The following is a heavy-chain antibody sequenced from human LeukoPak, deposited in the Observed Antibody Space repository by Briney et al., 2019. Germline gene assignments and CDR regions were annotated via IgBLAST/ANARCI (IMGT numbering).Heavy chain of an antibody. CDR2: IIPIFGTG. J-gene: IGHJ3*02. CDR3: ARGRHYYDSSGPRDAFDI. V-gene: IGHV1-69*05. CDR1: GGTFTSYA. Sequence: GSSVKVSCKASGGTFTSYAISWGRQARGQGLEWMGGIIPIFGTGNYAQKFQGRVTITTDESTSTAYMELSSLRSEDTAVYYCARGRHYYDSSGPRDAFDIWGQGTMVTVSS. D-gene: IGHD3-22*01.